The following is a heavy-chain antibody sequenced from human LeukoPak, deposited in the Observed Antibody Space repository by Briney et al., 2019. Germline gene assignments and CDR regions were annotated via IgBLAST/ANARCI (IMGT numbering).Heavy chain of an antibody. V-gene: IGHV1-2*02. J-gene: IGHJ5*02. D-gene: IGHD3-10*01. Sequence: ASVKVSCKASGYTFTGYYMHWVRQAPGQGLEWMGWINPNSGGTNYAQKLQGRVTMTTDTSTSTAYMELRSLRSDDTAVYYCARDTRITMVRGVTWFDPWGQGTLVTVSS. CDR1: GYTFTGYY. CDR3: ARDTRITMVRGVTWFDP. CDR2: INPNSGGT.